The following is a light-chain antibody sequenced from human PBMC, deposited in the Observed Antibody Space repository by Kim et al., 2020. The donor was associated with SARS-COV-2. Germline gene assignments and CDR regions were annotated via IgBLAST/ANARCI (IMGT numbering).Light chain of an antibody. CDR1: QNLGSTY. V-gene: IGKV3-20*01. CDR2: AAS. J-gene: IGKJ4*01. Sequence: IVLKQSPGTLSLSPGERATLSCRASQNLGSTYLAWYQQKPGQTPRLLIYAASSRAPGIPDRFIGSGSGTDFTLTISRLEPEDSAVYYCQEYASTFGGGTKVDIK. CDR3: QEYAST.